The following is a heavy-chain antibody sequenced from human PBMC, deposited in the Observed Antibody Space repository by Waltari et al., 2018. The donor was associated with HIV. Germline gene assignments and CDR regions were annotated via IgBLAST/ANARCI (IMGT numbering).Heavy chain of an antibody. D-gene: IGHD5-12*01. V-gene: IGHV3-11*01. CDR2: VKTGGSSI. J-gene: IGHJ4*02. Sequence: QVQLVESGGGLVKPGGSLILSFAASGFTFSDYYMSWVRQAPGKGLEWVSYVKTGGSSIYYTDSVEGRFAISRDNAKNSLYLQMDNLRGEDRAVYYCARPRYSGYDYPTFVDYWGQGNPVTVSS. CDR1: GFTFSDYY. CDR3: ARPRYSGYDYPTFVDY.